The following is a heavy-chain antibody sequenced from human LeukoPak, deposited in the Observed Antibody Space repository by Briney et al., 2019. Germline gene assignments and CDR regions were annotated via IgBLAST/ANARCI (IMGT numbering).Heavy chain of an antibody. CDR1: GFTFSSYT. Sequence: QSGGSLRLSCAASGFTFSSYTINWVRQAPGKGLEWVANIKQDGSEKYYVDSLKGRFTISRDNAKNSLYLQMNSLRAEDTAVYYCARWADSSGYYYIDYWGQGTLVTVSS. J-gene: IGHJ4*02. V-gene: IGHV3-7*04. CDR3: ARWADSSGYYYIDY. CDR2: IKQDGSEK. D-gene: IGHD3-22*01.